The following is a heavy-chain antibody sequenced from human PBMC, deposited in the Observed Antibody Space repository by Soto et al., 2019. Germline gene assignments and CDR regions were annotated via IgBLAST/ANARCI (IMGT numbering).Heavy chain of an antibody. J-gene: IGHJ5*02. CDR1: GGSISSYY. D-gene: IGHD1-7*01. CDR2: IYYSGST. V-gene: IGHV4-59*01. CDR3: ARDLTGSNAWVDWFDP. Sequence: SETLSLTCTVSGGSISSYYWSWIRQPPGKGLEWIGYIYYSGSTNYNPSLKSRVTISVDTSKNQFSLKLSSVTAADTAVYYCARDLTGSNAWVDWFDPWGQGTLVTVSS.